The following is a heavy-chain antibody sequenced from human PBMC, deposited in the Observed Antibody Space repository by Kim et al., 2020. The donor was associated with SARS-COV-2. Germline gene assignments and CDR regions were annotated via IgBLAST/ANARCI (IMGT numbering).Heavy chain of an antibody. D-gene: IGHD6-19*01. V-gene: IGHV1-18*01. CDR3: ARDGAPRLAVAGYYFDY. Sequence: LQGRVTMTTDTSTSTAYMELRSLRSDDTAVYYCARDGAPRLAVAGYYFDYWGQGTLVTVSS. J-gene: IGHJ4*02.